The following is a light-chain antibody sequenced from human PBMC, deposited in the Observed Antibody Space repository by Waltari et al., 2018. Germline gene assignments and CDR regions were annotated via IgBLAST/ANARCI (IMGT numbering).Light chain of an antibody. CDR1: SSNIGSTS. J-gene: IGLJ2*01. CDR3: AAWDDSPNAVV. V-gene: IGLV1-44*01. CDR2: SNN. Sequence: QSVLTQPPSASGTPGQRVTISCSGSSSNIGSTSVHWYQQLPGTAPKLPIFSNNQRPSGVTDRFSGSKSGSSASRAISGLQAEDEADYSCAAWDDSPNAVVFGGGTKLTVL.